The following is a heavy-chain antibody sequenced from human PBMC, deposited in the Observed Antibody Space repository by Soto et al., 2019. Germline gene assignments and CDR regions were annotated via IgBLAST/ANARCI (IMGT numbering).Heavy chain of an antibody. D-gene: IGHD2-2*01. J-gene: IGHJ4*02. V-gene: IGHV4-34*01. CDR1: GGSFSGYY. CDR2: INHSGST. Sequence: SETLSLTCAVYGGSFSGYYWSWIRQPPGKGLEWIGEINHSGSTNYNPSLKSRVTISVDTSKNQFSLKLSSVTAADTAVYYCARGPRLNSPIVVVPAAMLGNDYWGQGTLVTVSS. CDR3: ARGPRLNSPIVVVPAAMLGNDY.